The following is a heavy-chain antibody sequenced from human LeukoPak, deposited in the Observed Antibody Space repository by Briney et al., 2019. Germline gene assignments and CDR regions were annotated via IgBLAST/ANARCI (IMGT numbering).Heavy chain of an antibody. D-gene: IGHD4-17*01. Sequence: SVKVSCKASGGTFSSYAISWVRQAPGQGLEWMGRIIPIFGTANYAQKFQGRVTITTDESTSTAYMELSSLRSEDTAVYYCARDRAVTTPYYFDYWGQGTLVTVSS. CDR3: ARDRAVTTPYYFDY. CDR2: IIPIFGTA. J-gene: IGHJ4*02. CDR1: GGTFSSYA. V-gene: IGHV1-69*05.